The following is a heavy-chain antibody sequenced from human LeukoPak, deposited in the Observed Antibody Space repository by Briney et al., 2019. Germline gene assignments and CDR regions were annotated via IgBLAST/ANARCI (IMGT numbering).Heavy chain of an antibody. CDR1: GGSISSGGYY. V-gene: IGHV4-61*02. D-gene: IGHD6-19*01. CDR3: ARGQWVTEGRGKFDN. Sequence: SQTLSLTCTVSGGSISSGGYYWSWIRQSAGKGLEWIGRIYSSGNINYNPSLKSRVTMSVDTSNNQFSLKLSSVTAADTAVYYCARGQWVTEGRGKFDNWGQGNLVTVSA. CDR2: IYSSGNI. J-gene: IGHJ4*02.